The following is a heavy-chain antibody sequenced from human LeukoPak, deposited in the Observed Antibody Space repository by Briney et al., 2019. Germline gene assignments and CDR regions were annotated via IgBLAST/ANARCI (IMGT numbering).Heavy chain of an antibody. CDR3: AGRTASSSSSWYYYYGMDV. CDR1: GFTFSSYA. V-gene: IGHV3-30-3*01. J-gene: IGHJ6*02. CDR2: ISYDGSNK. Sequence: GGSLRLSCAASGFTFSSYAMHWVRQAPGKGLEWVAVISYDGSNKYYADSVKGRFTISRDNSKNTLYLQMNSLRAEDTAVYYCAGRTASSSSSWYYYYGMDVWGQGTTVTVSS. D-gene: IGHD6-13*01.